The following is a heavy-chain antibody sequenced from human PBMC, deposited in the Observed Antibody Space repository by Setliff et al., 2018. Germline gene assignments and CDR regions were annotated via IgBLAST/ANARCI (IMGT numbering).Heavy chain of an antibody. D-gene: IGHD2-2*01. V-gene: IGHV1-18*01. CDR3: ARVLFHCSSTSCYLDAFDI. CDR2: ISAYNGNT. CDR1: GYTFISYG. Sequence: ASVKVSCKASGYTFISYGISWVRQAPGQGLEWMGWISAYNGNTNYAQKLQGRVTMTTDTSTSTAYMELRSLRSNDTAVYYCARVLFHCSSTSCYLDAFDIWGQGTMVTVSS. J-gene: IGHJ3*02.